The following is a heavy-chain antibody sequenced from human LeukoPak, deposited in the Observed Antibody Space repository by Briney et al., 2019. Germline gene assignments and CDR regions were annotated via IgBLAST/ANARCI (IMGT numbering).Heavy chain of an antibody. J-gene: IGHJ5*02. CDR2: ISWNSGSI. D-gene: IGHD3-3*01. V-gene: IGHV3-9*01. Sequence: AGGSLRLSCAASGFTFDDYAMHWVRQAPGKGLEWVSGISWNSGSIGYAGSVKGRFTISRDNAKNSLYLQMNSLRAEDTALYYCAKEDFWSGNDEDNWFDPWGQGTLVTVSS. CDR3: AKEDFWSGNDEDNWFDP. CDR1: GFTFDDYA.